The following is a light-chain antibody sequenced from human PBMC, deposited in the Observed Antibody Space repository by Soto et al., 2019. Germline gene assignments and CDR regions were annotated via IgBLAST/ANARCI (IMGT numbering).Light chain of an antibody. V-gene: IGLV2-23*02. CDR2: EVT. CDR3: SSYADSGTFVG. J-gene: IGLJ2*01. CDR1: SSDIGSYNL. Sequence: QSALAQPASVSGSPGQSITMSCTGSSSDIGSYNLVSWYQQHPGKAPKLIIYEVTKRPSGVSTRFSGSKSGNTASLTISGLQAEDEGEYYCSSYADSGTFVGFGGGTQLTVL.